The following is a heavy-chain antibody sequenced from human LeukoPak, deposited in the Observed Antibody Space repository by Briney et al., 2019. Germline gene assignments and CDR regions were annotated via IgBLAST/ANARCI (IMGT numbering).Heavy chain of an antibody. Sequence: GSLRLSCAASGFTFSSYGMHWVRQAPGKGLEWVAVITYDGSNKYYADSVKGRFTISRDNSKNTLYLQMNSLRAEDTAVYYCAKGGYSSGSWGPNWFDPWGQGTLVTVSS. CDR1: GFTFSSYG. CDR2: ITYDGSNK. V-gene: IGHV3-30*18. D-gene: IGHD6-19*01. J-gene: IGHJ5*02. CDR3: AKGGYSSGSWGPNWFDP.